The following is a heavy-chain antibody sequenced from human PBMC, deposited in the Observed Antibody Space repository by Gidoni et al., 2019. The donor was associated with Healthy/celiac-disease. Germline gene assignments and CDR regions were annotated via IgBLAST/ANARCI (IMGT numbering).Heavy chain of an antibody. D-gene: IGHD2-2*01. Sequence: QVQLVESGGGVVQPGRSLRLSCAASGFTLSSYGMQWVRQAPGKGLELVAVISYDGSNKYYADSVKGRFTISRDNSKNTLYLQMNSLRAEDTAVYYCAKDRPAYCSSTSCPLGPWGQGTLVTVSS. J-gene: IGHJ5*02. CDR2: ISYDGSNK. CDR1: GFTLSSYG. V-gene: IGHV3-30*18. CDR3: AKDRPAYCSSTSCPLGP.